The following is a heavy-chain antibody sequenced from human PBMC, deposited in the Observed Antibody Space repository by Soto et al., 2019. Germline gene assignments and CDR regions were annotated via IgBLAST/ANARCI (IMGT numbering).Heavy chain of an antibody. J-gene: IGHJ4*02. Sequence: GGSLRLSCAASGFTVSSNYMSWVRQAPGKGLEWVSVIYSGGSTYYADSVKGRFTISRDNSKNTLYLQMNSLRAEDTAVYYCARDTAMVRGLVYWGQGTLVTVSS. V-gene: IGHV3-53*01. D-gene: IGHD5-18*01. CDR2: IYSGGST. CDR3: ARDTAMVRGLVY. CDR1: GFTVSSNY.